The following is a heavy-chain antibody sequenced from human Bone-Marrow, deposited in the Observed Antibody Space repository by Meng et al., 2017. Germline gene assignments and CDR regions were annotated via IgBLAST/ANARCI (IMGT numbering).Heavy chain of an antibody. CDR3: ARHGGYCSSTSCYGYYFDY. CDR1: GYSFTSYW. J-gene: IGHJ4*02. Sequence: GESLKISCKGSGYSFTSYWIGWVRQMPGKGLEWMGIIYPGDSDTRYSPSFQGQVTISADKSISTAYLQWSSLKASDTAMYYCARHGGYCSSTSCYGYYFDYWDQGTLVTVSS. V-gene: IGHV5-51*01. D-gene: IGHD2-2*01. CDR2: IYPGDSDT.